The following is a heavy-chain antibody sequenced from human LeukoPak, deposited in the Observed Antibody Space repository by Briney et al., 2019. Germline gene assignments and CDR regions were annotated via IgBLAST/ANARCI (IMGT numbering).Heavy chain of an antibody. J-gene: IGHJ3*02. CDR2: IRGSGTTI. D-gene: IGHD1-26*01. Sequence: GGSLRLSCAGTEVTFSTYEMNWVRQAPGKGLEWVSYIRGSGTTIYYADSVKGRFTISRDNAKSSLYLQMNSLRAEDTAVYYCAGDGVGANPGDAFDIWGQGTMVTVSS. CDR1: EVTFSTYE. CDR3: AGDGVGANPGDAFDI. V-gene: IGHV3-48*03.